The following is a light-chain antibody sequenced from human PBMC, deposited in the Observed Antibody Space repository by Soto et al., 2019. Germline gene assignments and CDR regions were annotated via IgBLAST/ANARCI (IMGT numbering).Light chain of an antibody. J-gene: IGLJ1*01. CDR1: TSNIGSNY. Sequence: QSVLTQPPSASGTPGQGVTISCSGSTSNIGSNYVYWYQQLPGTAPKLLIYRNNQRPSGVPDRFSGSKSGTSASLAISGLRSDDEADYYCSSYTSSTSLDVFGTGTKVTVL. CDR3: SSYTSSTSLDV. V-gene: IGLV1-47*01. CDR2: RNN.